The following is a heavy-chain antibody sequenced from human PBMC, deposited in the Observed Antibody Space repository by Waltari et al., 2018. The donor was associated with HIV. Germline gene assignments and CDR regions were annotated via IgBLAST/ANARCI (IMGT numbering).Heavy chain of an antibody. J-gene: IGHJ4*02. CDR3: ARVFLGFWINRDYYDSSGFDY. Sequence: GQSGAEVKKPGASVKVSCKASGYTFTSYGISWVRQAPGQGLEWMGWISAYNGNTNYAQKLQGRVTMTTDTSTSTAYMELRSLRSDDTAVYYCARVFLGFWINRDYYDSSGFDYWGQGTLVTVSS. D-gene: IGHD3-22*01. V-gene: IGHV1-18*01. CDR1: GYTFTSYG. CDR2: ISAYNGNT.